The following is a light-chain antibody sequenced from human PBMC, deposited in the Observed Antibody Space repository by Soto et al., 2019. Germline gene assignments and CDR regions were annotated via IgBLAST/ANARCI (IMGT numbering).Light chain of an antibody. CDR3: QQLKSYPRT. CDR2: AAA. Sequence: DIHLTQSPSFLSASVGDRVTITCRASQDIGNSLAWYQQKPGKAPKLLIFAAATLQSGVPSRFSGSGSGTEFTLTISSLQPEDFATFYCQQLKSYPRTFGQGTKVDIK. V-gene: IGKV1-9*01. CDR1: QDIGNS. J-gene: IGKJ1*01.